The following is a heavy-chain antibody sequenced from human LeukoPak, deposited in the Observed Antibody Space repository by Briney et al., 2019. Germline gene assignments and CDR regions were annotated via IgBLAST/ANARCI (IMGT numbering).Heavy chain of an antibody. Sequence: ASVKVSCKTSGYSFTAFYIHWVRQAPGQGLEWTGWIHPRRGDTNYAQRFQGRVTMTRDTSISTAYMELSRLRSDDTAVYYCARGPPYYYDTSGYYYGYWGQGTLVTVSS. J-gene: IGHJ4*02. CDR3: ARGPPYYYDTSGYYYGY. CDR1: GYSFTAFY. V-gene: IGHV1-2*02. D-gene: IGHD3-22*01. CDR2: IHPRRGDT.